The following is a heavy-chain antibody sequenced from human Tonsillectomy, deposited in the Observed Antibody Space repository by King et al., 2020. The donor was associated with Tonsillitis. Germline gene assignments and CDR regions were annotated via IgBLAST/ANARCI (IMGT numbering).Heavy chain of an antibody. CDR2: LYYRGDT. D-gene: IGHD2-15*01. CDR3: ARGSPYCSGGSCYPFDY. Sequence: QLQESGPGLVKPSETLSLTCTVSVGSISSSSYYWGWIRQPPGKGLEWIGSLYYRGDTYYNPSLQSRVAISVDTSKNQFSLKLSSVTAADTAVYFCARGSPYCSGGSCYPFDYWGQGALVTVSS. V-gene: IGHV4-39*01. CDR1: VGSISSSSYY. J-gene: IGHJ4*02.